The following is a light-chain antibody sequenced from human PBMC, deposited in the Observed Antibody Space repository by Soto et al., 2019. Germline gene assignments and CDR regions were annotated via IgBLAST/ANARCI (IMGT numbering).Light chain of an antibody. V-gene: IGLV2-14*03. CDR1: SSDFGGYTY. CDR2: DAT. J-gene: IGLJ1*01. Sequence: QSALTQPASVSGSPGQSITISCTGTSSDFGGYTYVSWYQQHPGKAPKLMIFDATSRPSGVSNRFSGSKSDNTASLTIAELQAEDEADYYCSSYTSTSTYVFGTGTKVTV. CDR3: SSYTSTSTYV.